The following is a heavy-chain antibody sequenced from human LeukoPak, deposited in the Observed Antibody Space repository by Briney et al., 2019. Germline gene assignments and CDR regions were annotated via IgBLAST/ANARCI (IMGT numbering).Heavy chain of an antibody. CDR1: GGSISSSSYY. Sequence: SETLSLTCTVSGGSISSSSYYWGWIRQPPGKGLEWIGSIYYSGSTYYNPSLKSRVTISVDTSKNQFSLKLSSVTAADTAVYYCARDRYNWNDKAFDIWGQGTMVTVSS. V-gene: IGHV4-39*07. D-gene: IGHD1-1*01. J-gene: IGHJ3*02. CDR3: ARDRYNWNDKAFDI. CDR2: IYYSGST.